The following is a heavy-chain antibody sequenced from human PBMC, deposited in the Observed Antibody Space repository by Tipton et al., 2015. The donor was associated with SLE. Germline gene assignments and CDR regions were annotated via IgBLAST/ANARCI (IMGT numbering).Heavy chain of an antibody. CDR1: GDSLISDYF. V-gene: IGHV4-38-2*01. D-gene: IGHD2-15*01. Sequence: TLSLTCAVSGDSLISDYFWCWFRQPPGQGLEWIGHIFHTVTTYYTPSLKSRITISVDTSNNQFSLRLRSVTAADTAVYFCARATGGSAASSVHTCGQGTMVTVPP. CDR2: IFHTVTT. CDR3: ARATGGSAASSVHT. J-gene: IGHJ3*02.